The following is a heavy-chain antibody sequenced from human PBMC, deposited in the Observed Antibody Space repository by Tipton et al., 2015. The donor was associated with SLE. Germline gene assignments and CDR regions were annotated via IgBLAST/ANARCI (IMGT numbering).Heavy chain of an antibody. CDR1: GFTFSRHL. CDR3: ASESPGEVEVGH. J-gene: IGHJ4*02. CDR2: INSDGRST. V-gene: IGHV3-74*01. Sequence: GSLRLSCTASGFTFSRHLMYWVRQAPGKGLLWVSRINSDGRSTVYADSVEGRFTISRDNTKNTLYLQMNSLRAEDTAVYFCASESPGEVEVGHWGQGTLVTVSS. D-gene: IGHD3-3*01.